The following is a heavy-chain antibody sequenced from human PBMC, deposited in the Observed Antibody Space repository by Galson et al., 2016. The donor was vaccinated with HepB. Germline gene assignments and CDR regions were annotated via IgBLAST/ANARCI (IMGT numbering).Heavy chain of an antibody. CDR2: ISSDGSST. CDR1: GFTLNYYW. V-gene: IGHV3-74*01. D-gene: IGHD2-8*01. J-gene: IGHJ4*02. CDR3: AALPMV. Sequence: LRLSCAGSGFTLNYYWMYWVRQAPGKGLVWVSRISSDGSSTSYADFVKGRFTISRDNAKNTLYLQMNSLRAEDTALYYCAALPMVWGQGTLVTVSS.